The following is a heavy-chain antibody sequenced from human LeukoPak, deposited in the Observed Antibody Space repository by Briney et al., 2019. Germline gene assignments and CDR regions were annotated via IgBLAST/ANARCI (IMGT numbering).Heavy chain of an antibody. D-gene: IGHD5-18*01. CDR1: GFSVNSNF. Sequence: PGGSLRLSCAASGFSVNSNFMSWVRQGPGKGLEWVSVFHTGGSTYYADSVKGRFTISRDNSKNMVYLQMNNLRAKDTAVYYCARTETPMTQGFSFDYWGQGILVTVSS. CDR3: ARTETPMTQGFSFDY. J-gene: IGHJ4*02. CDR2: FHTGGST. V-gene: IGHV3-66*01.